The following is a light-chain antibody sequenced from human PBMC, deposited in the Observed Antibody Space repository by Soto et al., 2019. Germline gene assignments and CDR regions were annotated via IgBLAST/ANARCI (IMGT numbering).Light chain of an antibody. V-gene: IGKV3-20*01. CDR2: GAS. CDR1: QNVNSRY. J-gene: IGKJ4*01. CDR3: QHYDNSPLT. Sequence: EVVLTQSPGTLSLSPGERAILSCRASQNVNSRYLAWYQQKHGQAPRLLISGASSRATGIPDRFSGSGSGTDFTLIINRLEAEDFAVYYCQHYDNSPLTFGGGTKVEI.